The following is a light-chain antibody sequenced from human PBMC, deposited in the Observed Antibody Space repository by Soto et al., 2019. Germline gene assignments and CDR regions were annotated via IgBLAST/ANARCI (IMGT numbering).Light chain of an antibody. CDR2: DNN. CDR3: GTCDYSLSAVV. V-gene: IGLV1-51*01. Sequence: QSVLTQPPSVSAAPGQKVTISCSGDTSNIGNNYVSWYQHLPGTAPKLLIYDNNKRPSGIPDRFSGSKSGTSATLGITGLQTGDEANYYCGTCDYSLSAVVFGGGTKLTVL. CDR1: TSNIGNNY. J-gene: IGLJ2*01.